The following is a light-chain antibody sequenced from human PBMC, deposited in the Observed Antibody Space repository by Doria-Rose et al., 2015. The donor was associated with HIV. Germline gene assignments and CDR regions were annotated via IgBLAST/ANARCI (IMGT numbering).Light chain of an antibody. J-gene: IGKJ1*01. CDR1: QSFSSTY. V-gene: IGKV3-20*01. CDR3: HQYGTSWT. CDR2: DGS. Sequence: EIVLTQSPGTLSLSPGERATLSCRASQSFSSTYLAWYQQKPGQAPSLLIYDGSTRATGIPDRFSASGSGTDFTLTINRLEPEDFALYYCHQYGTSWTFGQGTKVEIE.